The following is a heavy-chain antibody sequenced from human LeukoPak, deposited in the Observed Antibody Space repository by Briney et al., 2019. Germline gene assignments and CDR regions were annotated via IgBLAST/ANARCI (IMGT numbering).Heavy chain of an antibody. Sequence: GGSLRLSCAASGFNFSSHGMHWGRQAPGKGLEWVAVIWYDGSIKYYADSVKGRFTVSRDNSKNTLYLQLNSLRAEDTAVYYCALLWFGELVGHWGQGTLVTVSS. CDR2: IWYDGSIK. D-gene: IGHD3-10*01. J-gene: IGHJ4*02. V-gene: IGHV3-33*01. CDR1: GFNFSSHG. CDR3: ALLWFGELVGH.